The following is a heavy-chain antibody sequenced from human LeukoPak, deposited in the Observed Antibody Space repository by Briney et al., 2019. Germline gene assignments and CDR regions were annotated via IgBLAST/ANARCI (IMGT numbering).Heavy chain of an antibody. J-gene: IGHJ4*02. D-gene: IGHD3-10*01. Sequence: SETLSLTCTVSGDSVSSYYWSWIRQPPGKGLGWIGYMYYTGSTNYNPSLKSRVTISIDTSKNQFSLKVASVTAADTAVYYCARGLIIDSWGQGTLVTVSS. CDR2: MYYTGST. CDR1: GDSVSSYY. CDR3: ARGLIIDS. V-gene: IGHV4-59*02.